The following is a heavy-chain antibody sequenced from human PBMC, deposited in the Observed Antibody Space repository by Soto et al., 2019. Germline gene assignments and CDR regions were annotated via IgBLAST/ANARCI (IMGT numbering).Heavy chain of an antibody. CDR3: ARQRMVRGVIQYYYYGMDV. CDR2: IDPSDSYT. J-gene: IGHJ6*02. Sequence: PGESLKISCKGSGYSFTSYWISWVRQMPGKGLEWMGRIDPSDSYTNYSPSFQGHVTISADKSISTAYLQWSSLKASDTAMYYCARQRMVRGVIQYYYYGMDVWGQGTTVTVSS. CDR1: GYSFTSYW. D-gene: IGHD3-10*01. V-gene: IGHV5-10-1*01.